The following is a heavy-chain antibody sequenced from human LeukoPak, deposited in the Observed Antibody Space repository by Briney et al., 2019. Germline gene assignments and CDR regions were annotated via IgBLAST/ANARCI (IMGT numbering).Heavy chain of an antibody. V-gene: IGHV4-39*01. J-gene: IGHJ4*02. D-gene: IGHD2-15*01. CDR2: IYYSGST. Sequence: SETLSLTCAVSGGSISSYYWSWIRQPPGKGLEWIGSIYYSGSTYYNPSLKSRVTISVDTSKNQFSLKLSSVTAADTAVYYCARLVRLAGDFDYWGQGTLVTVSS. CDR1: GGSISSYY. CDR3: ARLVRLAGDFDY.